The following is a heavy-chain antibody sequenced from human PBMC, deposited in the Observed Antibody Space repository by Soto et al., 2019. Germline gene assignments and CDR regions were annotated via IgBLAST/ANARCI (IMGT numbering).Heavy chain of an antibody. CDR3: AKDRYCSGGTCYPEPLDY. D-gene: IGHD2-15*01. Sequence: GGSLRLSCAASGFTFSSYAMSWVRQAPGKGLEWVSAISGSGGSTYYADSVKGRFTISRDNSKNTLYLQMNSLSAEDTAVYYCAKDRYCSGGTCYPEPLDYWGQGTLVTVSS. V-gene: IGHV3-23*01. CDR1: GFTFSSYA. CDR2: ISGSGGST. J-gene: IGHJ4*02.